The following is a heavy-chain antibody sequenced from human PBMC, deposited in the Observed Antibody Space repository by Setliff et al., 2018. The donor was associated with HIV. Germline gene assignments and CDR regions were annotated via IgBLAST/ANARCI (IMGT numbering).Heavy chain of an antibody. D-gene: IGHD2-15*01. CDR2: ISYSGST. Sequence: SETLSLTCTVSGGSVNGHYWNWIRLTPGKGLEWIGSISYSGSTNYNPFLKSRVTISVDTSRNEFSLKLSSVTAADTAVYYCATDPTSYCTGGNCHSGRFASWGQGTLVTVSS. CDR3: ATDPTSYCTGGNCHSGRFAS. J-gene: IGHJ4*02. CDR1: GGSVNGHY. V-gene: IGHV4-59*02.